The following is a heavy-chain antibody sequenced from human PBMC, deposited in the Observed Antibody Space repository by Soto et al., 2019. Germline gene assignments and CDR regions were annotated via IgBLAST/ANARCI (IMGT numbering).Heavy chain of an antibody. CDR1: GFTFSSYG. D-gene: IGHD2-15*01. CDR3: AVGGSSPVLDY. J-gene: IGHJ4*02. Sequence: PGGSLRLSCAASGFTFSSYGMHWVRQAPGKGLEWVAVIWYDGSNKYYADSVKGRFTISRDNSKNTLYLQMNSLRAEDTAVYYCAVGGSSPVLDYWGQGTLVTVSS. V-gene: IGHV3-33*01. CDR2: IWYDGSNK.